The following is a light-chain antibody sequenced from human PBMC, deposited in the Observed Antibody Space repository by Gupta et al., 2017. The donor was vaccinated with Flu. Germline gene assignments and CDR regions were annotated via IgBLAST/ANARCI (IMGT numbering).Light chain of an antibody. CDR3: SSYAGSSTSV. CDR1: SSDVGAYNF. CDR2: DFS. Sequence: SSDVGAYNFVSWYQQQPGKAPKLMVYDFSSRPSGVSNRFSGSKSGNTASLTISGLQAEDEGDYYCSSYAGSSTSVFGTGTKVTVL. V-gene: IGLV2-14*04. J-gene: IGLJ1*01.